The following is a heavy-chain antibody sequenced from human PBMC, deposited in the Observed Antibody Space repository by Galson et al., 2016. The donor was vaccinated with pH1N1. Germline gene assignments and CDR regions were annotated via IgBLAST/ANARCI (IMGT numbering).Heavy chain of an antibody. CDR3: ARQGGNAYKWKLYFDL. CDR2: IHYNGNT. D-gene: IGHD1-20*01. CDR1: GGSIRSSSYY. Sequence: SETLSLTCSVSGGSIRSSSYYWGWIRQPPGKGLEWIATIHYNGNTYHNPSLKSRVTMSVDTSKIQFSLQLSSVTAADTAVYYCARQGGNAYKWKLYFDLCARGTLVSVVS. J-gene: IGHJ2*01. V-gene: IGHV4-39*01.